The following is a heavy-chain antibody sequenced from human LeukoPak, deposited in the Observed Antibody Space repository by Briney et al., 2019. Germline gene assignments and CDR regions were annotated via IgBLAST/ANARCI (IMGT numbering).Heavy chain of an antibody. J-gene: IGHJ6*03. V-gene: IGHV1-8*01. CDR1: GYTFTSYD. Sequence: ASVKVSCKASGYTFTSYDINWVRQATGQGLEWMGWMNPNSGNTGYAQKFQGRVTMTRNTSISTAYMELSSLRSEDTAVYYCARGDTAMVTGYYYYYYMDVWGKGTTVTVSS. CDR3: ARGDTAMVTGYYYYYYMDV. D-gene: IGHD5-18*01. CDR2: MNPNSGNT.